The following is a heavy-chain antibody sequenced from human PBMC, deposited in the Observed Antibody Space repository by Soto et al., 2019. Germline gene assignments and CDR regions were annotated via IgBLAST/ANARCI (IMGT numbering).Heavy chain of an antibody. Sequence: PSETLSLTCTVSGGPISSGDYYWSWIRQPPGKGLEWIGYIYYSGSTYYNPSLKSRVTISVDTSKNQFSLKLSSVTAADTAVYYCARAPYCGGDCYYYYGMDVWGQGTTVTVSS. CDR2: IYYSGST. V-gene: IGHV4-30-4*01. J-gene: IGHJ6*02. D-gene: IGHD2-21*02. CDR1: GGPISSGDYY. CDR3: ARAPYCGGDCYYYYGMDV.